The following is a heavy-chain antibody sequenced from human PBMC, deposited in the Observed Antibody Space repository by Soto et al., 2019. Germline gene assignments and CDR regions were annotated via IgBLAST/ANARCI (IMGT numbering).Heavy chain of an antibody. Sequence: SETLSLTCAVYGGSFSGYYWSWIRQPPGKGLEWIGEINHSGSTDYNPSLKSRVTISVDTSKTQFSLKLTSVTAADTAVYYCARALIAASGTGYYAMDVWGQGTTVTVSS. V-gene: IGHV4-34*01. CDR2: INHSGST. D-gene: IGHD6-13*01. CDR1: GGSFSGYY. J-gene: IGHJ6*02. CDR3: ARALIAASGTGYYAMDV.